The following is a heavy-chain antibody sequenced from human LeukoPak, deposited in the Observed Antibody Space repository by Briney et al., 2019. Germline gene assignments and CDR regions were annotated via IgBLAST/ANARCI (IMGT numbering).Heavy chain of an antibody. Sequence: SQTLSLTCTVSGGSISSSTYYWSWIRQPAGKGLEWIGRIYTSGSTNYNPSLKSRVTISVDTSKNQFSLKLSSVTAADTAVYYCARVGRRGVWGSYRTYYFDYWGQGTLVTVSS. V-gene: IGHV4-61*02. CDR1: GGSISSSTYY. J-gene: IGHJ4*02. D-gene: IGHD3-16*02. CDR2: IYTSGST. CDR3: ARVGRRGVWGSYRTYYFDY.